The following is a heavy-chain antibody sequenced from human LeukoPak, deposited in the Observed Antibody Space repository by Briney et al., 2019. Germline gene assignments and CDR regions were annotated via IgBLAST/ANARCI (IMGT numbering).Heavy chain of an antibody. CDR2: IKKDGSEK. J-gene: IGHJ4*02. CDR3: ARDYRWLQLDY. Sequence: GGSLRLSCAASGFTFSSYWMNWVRRAPGKGLEWVASIKKDGSEKYYVGSVKGRFTISRDNAKNSLYLQMNSLRAEDTAVYYCARDYRWLQLDYWGQGTLVTVSS. V-gene: IGHV3-7*01. CDR1: GFTFSSYW. D-gene: IGHD5-24*01.